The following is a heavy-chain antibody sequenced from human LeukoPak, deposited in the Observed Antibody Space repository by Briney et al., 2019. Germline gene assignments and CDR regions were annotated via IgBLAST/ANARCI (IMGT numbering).Heavy chain of an antibody. D-gene: IGHD6-13*01. CDR3: AKAKGIAAAAPFDY. Sequence: GGSLRLSCAASGFTFDDYAMHWVRQAPGKGLEWVSGISWNSGSIGYADSVKGRFTISRDNAKNSLYLQMNSLRAEDTALYYCAKAKGIAAAAPFDYWGQGTLVTVSS. CDR1: GFTFDDYA. V-gene: IGHV3-9*01. CDR2: ISWNSGSI. J-gene: IGHJ4*02.